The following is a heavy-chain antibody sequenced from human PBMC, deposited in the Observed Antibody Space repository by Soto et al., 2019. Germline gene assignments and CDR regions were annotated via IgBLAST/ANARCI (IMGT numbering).Heavy chain of an antibody. J-gene: IGHJ4*02. D-gene: IGHD2-15*01. V-gene: IGHV1-69*13. CDR1: GGTFSSYA. CDR2: LMPIFGTT. CDR3: AGGGVVFSGKLETLYFDY. Sequence: SVKVSCKTSGGTFSSYAIIWVRQAPGQGLEWMGGLMPIFGTTNYAQKFQGRVTITADESTSTAYMELSSLRSDDTAVNYCAGGGVVFSGKLETLYFDYWGTGTLGTVSS.